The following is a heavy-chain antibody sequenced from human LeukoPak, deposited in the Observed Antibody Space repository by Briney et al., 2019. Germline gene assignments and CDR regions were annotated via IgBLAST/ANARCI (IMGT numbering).Heavy chain of an antibody. CDR3: EKDISNWNSDTPHYFDY. Sequence: HPVRSLRLSCAAPGVTFDDYAMHWVRQAPGKGLEWVSGISWNSGSIGYADSVKGRFTISRDNAKNSLYLQMNSLRAEHTALYYCEKDISNWNSDTPHYFDYWGQGTLVTVSS. CDR2: ISWNSGSI. D-gene: IGHD1-7*01. CDR1: GVTFDDYA. J-gene: IGHJ4*02. V-gene: IGHV3-9*01.